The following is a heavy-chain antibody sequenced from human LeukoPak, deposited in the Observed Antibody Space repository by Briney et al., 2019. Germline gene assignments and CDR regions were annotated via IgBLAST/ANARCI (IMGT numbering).Heavy chain of an antibody. D-gene: IGHD5-12*01. Sequence: PGGSLRLSCPVSGFTLSSTDMHWVRQAPGKGLEWVAVIWYDGSNKYYADSVKGRFTISRDNAKNSLYLQMNSLRAEDTAVYYCARGLLAPLDAFDIWGQGTMVTVSS. CDR2: IWYDGSNK. CDR3: ARGLLAPLDAFDI. V-gene: IGHV3-33*08. CDR1: GFTLSSTD. J-gene: IGHJ3*02.